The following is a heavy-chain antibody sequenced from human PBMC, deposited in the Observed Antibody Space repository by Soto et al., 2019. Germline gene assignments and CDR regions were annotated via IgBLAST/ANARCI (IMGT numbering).Heavy chain of an antibody. Sequence: PGGSLKLSCKGSGYSFTSYCIGWVRQVPGKGLEWVGIIYAGGADTRYKHSFKGQFTISTDNSNNTAYLQRSSLKLADTAMYCCAKAVGPHRGAYYFDYWGQGTLVTVSS. CDR1: GYSFTSYC. D-gene: IGHD3-10*01. V-gene: IGHV5-51*01. CDR2: IYAGGADT. CDR3: AKAVGPHRGAYYFDY. J-gene: IGHJ4*02.